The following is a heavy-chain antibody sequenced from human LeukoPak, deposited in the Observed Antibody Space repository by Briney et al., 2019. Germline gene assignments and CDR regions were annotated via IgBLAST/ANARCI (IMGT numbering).Heavy chain of an antibody. J-gene: IGHJ4*02. V-gene: IGHV3-53*01. CDR3: ARGGDGDNSLPFDY. Sequence: GGSLRLSCAASGFTVSDSYMGWVRQAPGKGLNYVSMIYSSGRTYYADSVKGRFTISRDNSKNTLYLQMNNLRAEDTAVYYCARGGDGDNSLPFDYWGQGTLVTVSS. CDR1: GFTVSDSY. D-gene: IGHD5-24*01. CDR2: IYSSGRT.